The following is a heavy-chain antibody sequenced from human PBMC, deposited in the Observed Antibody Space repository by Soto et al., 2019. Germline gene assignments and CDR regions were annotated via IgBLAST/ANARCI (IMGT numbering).Heavy chain of an antibody. CDR3: ARGRIVATSYEFPRFDY. V-gene: IGHV1-18*01. D-gene: IGHD5-12*01. CDR1: GYTFTRYG. Sequence: ASVKVSCKASGYTFTRYGISWVRQAPGQGMEWMGWISAYNGNTKYSQKFQGRVTITRDTSASTAYMELSSLRSEDTAVYYCARGRIVATSYEFPRFDYWGQGTLVTVSS. J-gene: IGHJ4*02. CDR2: ISAYNGNT.